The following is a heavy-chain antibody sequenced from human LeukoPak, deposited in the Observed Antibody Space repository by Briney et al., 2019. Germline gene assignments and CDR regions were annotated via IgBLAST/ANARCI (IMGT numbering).Heavy chain of an antibody. CDR1: GFTFSSYA. J-gene: IGHJ4*02. CDR2: ISNDGYIK. CDR3: AREESGGYFDY. V-gene: IGHV3-30-3*01. Sequence: PGRSLRLSCAASGFTFSSYAMPWVRQAPGKGLEWVAIISNDGYIKYYADSVKGRFTISRDNAKNTLYLQMNSLRAEDTAVYYCAREESGGYFDYWGQGTLVTVSS. D-gene: IGHD2-8*02.